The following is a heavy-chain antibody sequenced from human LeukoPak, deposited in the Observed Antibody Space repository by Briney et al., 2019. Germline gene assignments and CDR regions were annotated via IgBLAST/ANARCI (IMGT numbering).Heavy chain of an antibody. CDR1: GYTLTELS. D-gene: IGHD1-26*01. V-gene: IGHV1-24*01. Sequence: GASVKVSCKVSGYTLTELSMHWVRQAPGKGLEWMGGFDPEDGETIYAQKFQGRVTMTEDTSTDTAYMELSSLRSEDTAVYYCATDYGVYSGSYYFDYWGRGTLVTVSS. J-gene: IGHJ4*02. CDR2: FDPEDGET. CDR3: ATDYGVYSGSYYFDY.